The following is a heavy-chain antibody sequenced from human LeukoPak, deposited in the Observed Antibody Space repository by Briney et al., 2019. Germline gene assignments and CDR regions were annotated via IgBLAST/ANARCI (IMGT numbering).Heavy chain of an antibody. CDR3: ARDQAVVVAAEDYYGMDV. J-gene: IGHJ6*02. Sequence: SVKVSCKASGGTFSSYAISWVRQAPGQGLEWMGRIIPIFGIANYAQKFQGRVTIIADKSTSTAYMELSSLRSEDTAVYYCARDQAVVVAAEDYYGMDVWGQGTTVTVSS. V-gene: IGHV1-69*04. CDR1: GGTFSSYA. D-gene: IGHD2-21*01. CDR2: IIPIFGIA.